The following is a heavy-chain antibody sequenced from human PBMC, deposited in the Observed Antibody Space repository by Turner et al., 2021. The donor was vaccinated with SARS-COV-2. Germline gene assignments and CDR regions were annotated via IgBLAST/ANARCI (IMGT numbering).Heavy chain of an antibody. Sequence: QVQLVQSGAEVKKPGASVKVSCKVSGYTLTEVSMHWVRQAPGKGLEWMGGFDPKDGETIYAQKFQGRVTMTEDTSTDTAYMELSSLRSEDTAVYYCLGRDIVVVLVAISEVDYWGQGTLVTVSS. D-gene: IGHD2-2*01. V-gene: IGHV1-24*01. CDR2: FDPKDGET. CDR3: LGRDIVVVLVAISEVDY. CDR1: GYTLTEVS. J-gene: IGHJ4*02.